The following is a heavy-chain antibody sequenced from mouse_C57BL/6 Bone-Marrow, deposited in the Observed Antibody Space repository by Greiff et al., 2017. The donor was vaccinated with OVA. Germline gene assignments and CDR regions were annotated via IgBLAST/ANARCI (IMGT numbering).Heavy chain of an antibody. CDR2: ISSGGSYT. CDR3: ARQGVTYYAMDY. V-gene: IGHV5-6*01. J-gene: IGHJ4*01. Sequence: EVQGVESGGDLVKPGGSLKLSCAASGFTFSSYGMSWVRQTPDKRLEWVATISSGGSYTYYPDSVKGRFTISRDNAKNTLYLQMSSLKSEDTAMDYCARQGVTYYAMDYWGQGTSVTVSS. D-gene: IGHD2-2*01. CDR1: GFTFSSYG.